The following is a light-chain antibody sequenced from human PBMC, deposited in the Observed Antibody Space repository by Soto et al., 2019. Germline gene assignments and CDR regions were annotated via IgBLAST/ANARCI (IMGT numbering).Light chain of an antibody. CDR1: QDISSW. V-gene: IGKV1D-12*01. J-gene: IGKJ4*01. CDR2: AES. CDR3: QQANSFPLT. Sequence: DIQMTQSPSSVSASVGDSVTITCRASQDISSWLAWYQQKPGKAPNLLIYAESTLQSGVPSRFSGSGSGTDFTLNISSLQPEDFATYYCQQANSFPLTFGGGTKVEIK.